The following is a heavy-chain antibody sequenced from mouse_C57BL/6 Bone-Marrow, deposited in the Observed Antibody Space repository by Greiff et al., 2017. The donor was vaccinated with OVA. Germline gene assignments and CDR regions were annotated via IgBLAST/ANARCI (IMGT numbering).Heavy chain of an antibody. D-gene: IGHD3-2*02. V-gene: IGHV1-81*01. CDR3: ARWRKTAQATSPYAMDY. CDR2: IYPRSGNT. Sequence: QVQLQQSGAELARPGASVKLSCKASGYTFTSYGISWVKQRTGQGLEWIGEIYPRSGNTYYNEKFKGKATLTADKSSSTAYMELRSLTSEDSAVYCCARWRKTAQATSPYAMDYWGQGTSVTVAS. J-gene: IGHJ4*01. CDR1: GYTFTSYG.